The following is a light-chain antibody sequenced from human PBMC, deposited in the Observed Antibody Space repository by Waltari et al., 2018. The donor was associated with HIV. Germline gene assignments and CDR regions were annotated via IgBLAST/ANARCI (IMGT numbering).Light chain of an antibody. Sequence: QSALTQPPAASGSPGQSVTISCTGTSNDIGPYNYVSWYQQHQDKAPRLLIYEVNKRPSGVPGRFSRSKSGNTASLTVSGLQAEDEADYYCSSYAGSGNLLLFGGGTKVTVL. CDR2: EVN. V-gene: IGLV2-8*01. J-gene: IGLJ6*01. CDR3: SSYAGSGNLLL. CDR1: SNDIGPYNY.